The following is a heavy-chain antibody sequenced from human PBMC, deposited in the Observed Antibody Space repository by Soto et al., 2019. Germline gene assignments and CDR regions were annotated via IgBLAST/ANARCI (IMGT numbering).Heavy chain of an antibody. Sequence: KRSNALSRTPTLAGGFVCRGTYEWNWIRQPPGKGLERIGYIYYSGSTNYNPSLKSRVTISVDTSKKQFSLKLNSVTAADTAVYYCASEDRCYYSFDYWGQGTLVTVSS. V-gene: IGHV4-61*01. J-gene: IGHJ4*02. CDR3: ASEDRCYYSFDY. CDR1: GGFVCRGTYE. CDR2: IYYSGST. D-gene: IGHD1-26*01.